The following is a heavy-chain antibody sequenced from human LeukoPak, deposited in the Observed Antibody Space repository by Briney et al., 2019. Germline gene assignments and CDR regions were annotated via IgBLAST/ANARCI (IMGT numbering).Heavy chain of an antibody. CDR3: ARDQTPYYYGSGSQF. J-gene: IGHJ4*02. Sequence: GASVKVSCKASGYTFTSYDINWVRQATGQGLEWMGRMIPILGIANYAQKVQGRVTITADKATSTAYMELSSLRSEDTAVYYCARDQTPYYYGSGSQFWGQGTLVIVSS. V-gene: IGHV1-69*04. CDR1: GYTFTSYD. D-gene: IGHD3-10*01. CDR2: MIPILGIA.